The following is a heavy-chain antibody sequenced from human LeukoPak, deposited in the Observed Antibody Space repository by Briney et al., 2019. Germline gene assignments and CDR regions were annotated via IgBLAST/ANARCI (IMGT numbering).Heavy chain of an antibody. CDR1: GGSISSYY. Sequence: SETLSLTCTVSGGSISSYYWGWIRQPPGKGLEWIGEINHSGSTSYNPSLKSRVTISVDTSKNQFSLKLSSVAAADTAVYYCARHCSTGRRYYFDYWGQGTLVTVSS. CDR3: ARHCSTGRRYYFDY. D-gene: IGHD3-10*02. CDR2: INHSGST. V-gene: IGHV4-34*01. J-gene: IGHJ4*02.